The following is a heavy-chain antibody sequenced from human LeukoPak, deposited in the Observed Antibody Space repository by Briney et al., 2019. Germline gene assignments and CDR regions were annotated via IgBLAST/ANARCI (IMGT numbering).Heavy chain of an antibody. CDR1: GFTFSTYV. V-gene: IGHV3-23*01. Sequence: GGSLRLSCAASGFTFSTYVMTWVRQAPGKGLEWVSAIGADGRSTDYADSVKGRFTISRDISKNTLYLQMNSLRAEDTALYHCTRRVGGTPDHWGLGTLVTVSS. CDR3: TRRVGGTPDH. CDR2: IGADGRST. D-gene: IGHD1-26*01. J-gene: IGHJ5*02.